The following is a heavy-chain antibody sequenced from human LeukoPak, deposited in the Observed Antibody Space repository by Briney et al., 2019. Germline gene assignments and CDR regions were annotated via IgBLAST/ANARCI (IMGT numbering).Heavy chain of an antibody. J-gene: IGHJ4*02. D-gene: IGHD3-22*01. CDR3: AKLDYYDTSVYYYDYFDY. CDR2: ISYDGTDK. CDR1: GFTFSSYG. Sequence: GSLRLSCAASGFTFSSYGMHWVRQAPGKGLEWVALISYDGTDKYYADFVKGRFTISRDNSKNTLYLQMNSLRAEDTAVYYCAKLDYYDTSVYYYDYFDYWGQGTLVTVSS. V-gene: IGHV3-30*18.